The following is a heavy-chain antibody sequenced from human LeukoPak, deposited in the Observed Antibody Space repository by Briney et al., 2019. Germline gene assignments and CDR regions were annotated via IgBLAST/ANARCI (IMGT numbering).Heavy chain of an antibody. D-gene: IGHD2-2*02. V-gene: IGHV3-30*18. CDR1: GFTFSSYG. CDR3: AKNRVPTAITPDS. CDR2: IPYDGSNK. Sequence: GGSLRLSCAASGFTFSSYGMHWVRQAPGKGLEWVAVIPYDGSNKYYTDSVKGRLTISRDNSKNTLYLQMNSLRAEDTAVYYCAKNRVPTAITPDSWGQGTLVTVSS. J-gene: IGHJ5*01.